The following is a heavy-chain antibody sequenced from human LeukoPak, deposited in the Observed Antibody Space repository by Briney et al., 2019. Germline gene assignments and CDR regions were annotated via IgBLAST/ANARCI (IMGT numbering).Heavy chain of an antibody. Sequence: KPSETLSLTCAVYGVSFSGYYWSWIRQPPGKGLEWMGEINHSGSTNYNPSLTRRVTISVAKSKNHFSLKLNSVTAADTAVYYCARGIPVYGVIMIYYSYYMDVWGKGTTVTVSS. CDR1: GVSFSGYY. V-gene: IGHV4-34*01. J-gene: IGHJ6*03. CDR2: INHSGST. D-gene: IGHD3-3*01. CDR3: ARGIPVYGVIMIYYSYYMDV.